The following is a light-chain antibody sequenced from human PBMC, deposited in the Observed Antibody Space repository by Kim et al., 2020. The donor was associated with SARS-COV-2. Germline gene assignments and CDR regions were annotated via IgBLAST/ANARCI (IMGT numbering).Light chain of an antibody. J-gene: IGLJ3*02. V-gene: IGLV1-44*01. CDR3: VAWDDSFKRWM. CDR2: NNY. Sequence: QSVLTQAPSASGTPGQKVTISCSGSTSNIGNNPVNWYQQFPGMAPKLLIYNNYQRPSGVPDRFSGSKSGTSASLAISGVQSDDEADYYCVAWDDSFKRWMFGGGTRLTVL. CDR1: TSNIGNNP.